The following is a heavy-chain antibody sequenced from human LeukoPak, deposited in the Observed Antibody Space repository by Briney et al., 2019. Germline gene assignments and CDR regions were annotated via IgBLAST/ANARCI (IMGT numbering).Heavy chain of an antibody. J-gene: IGHJ3*02. D-gene: IGHD5-12*01. CDR1: GGSISSSSYY. V-gene: IGHV4-39*07. CDR3: ARVHSFIVATIADAFDI. Sequence: SETLSLTCTVSGGSISSSSYYWGWIRQPPGKGLEWIGSIYYSGSTYYNPSLKSRVTISVDTSKNQFSLKLSSVTAADTAVYYCARVHSFIVATIADAFDIWGQGTMVTVSS. CDR2: IYYSGST.